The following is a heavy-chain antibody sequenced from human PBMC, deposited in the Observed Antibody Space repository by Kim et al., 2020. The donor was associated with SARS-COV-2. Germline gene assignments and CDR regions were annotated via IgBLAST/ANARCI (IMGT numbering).Heavy chain of an antibody. CDR1: GGSISSGGYY. Sequence: SETLSLTCTASGGSISSGGYYWSWIRQHPGKGLEWIGYIYYSGSTYYNPSLKSRVTISVDTSKNQFSLKLSSVTAADTAVYYCARAHGPENWFDPWGQGTLVTVSS. CDR2: IYYSGST. V-gene: IGHV4-31*03. J-gene: IGHJ5*02. CDR3: ARAHGPENWFDP.